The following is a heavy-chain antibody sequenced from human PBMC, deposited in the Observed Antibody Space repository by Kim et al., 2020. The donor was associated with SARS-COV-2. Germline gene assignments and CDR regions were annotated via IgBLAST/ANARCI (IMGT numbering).Heavy chain of an antibody. CDR1: GYTFTSYY. D-gene: IGHD3-22*01. J-gene: IGHJ6*02. Sequence: ASVKVSCKASGYTFTSYYMHWVRQAPGQGLEWMGIINPSGGSTSYAQKFQGRVTMTRDTSTSTVYMELSSLRSEDTAVYYCAREKNYYDSSGYYPNYYYGMDVWGQGTTVTVSS. CDR3: AREKNYYDSSGYYPNYYYGMDV. V-gene: IGHV1-46*01. CDR2: INPSGGST.